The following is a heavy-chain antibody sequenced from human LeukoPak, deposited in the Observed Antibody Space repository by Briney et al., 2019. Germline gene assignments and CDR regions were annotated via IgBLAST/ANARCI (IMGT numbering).Heavy chain of an antibody. CDR1: GYTFTSYD. V-gene: IGHV1-8*01. CDR3: ARGRSYYYGSGSYRGWFDP. Sequence: ASVKVSCKASGYTFTSYDINWVRQATGQGLEWMGWMNPNSGNTGCAQKFQGRVTMTRNTSISTAYMELSSLRSEDTAVYYCARGRSYYYGSGSYRGWFDPWGQGTLVTVSS. D-gene: IGHD3-10*01. CDR2: MNPNSGNT. J-gene: IGHJ5*02.